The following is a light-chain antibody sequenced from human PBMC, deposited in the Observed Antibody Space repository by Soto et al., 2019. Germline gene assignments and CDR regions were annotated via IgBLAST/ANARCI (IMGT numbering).Light chain of an antibody. J-gene: IGLJ1*01. Sequence: QSVLTQPPSVSGAPGQRVTISCTGTSSNIGAAYDVHWYQQFPGMAPKLLIFGNSDRPSGVPDRFSGSKSGTSASLDITGLQAEDEADYYCQSYDSRLSGYVFGTGTSSPS. V-gene: IGLV1-40*01. CDR1: SSNIGAAYD. CDR3: QSYDSRLSGYV. CDR2: GNS.